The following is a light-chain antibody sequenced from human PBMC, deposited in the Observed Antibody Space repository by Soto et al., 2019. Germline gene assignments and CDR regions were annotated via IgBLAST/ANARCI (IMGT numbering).Light chain of an antibody. Sequence: EIVLTQSPGTLSLSPGERATLSCRASQSVSSSYLAWYQQKPGQAPRLLIYGASNRATGIPDRFSGSGSGTDFTLTISRLEPEDFAVYYCQQYGSSRWTFGHGTKVEIK. V-gene: IGKV3-20*01. CDR3: QQYGSSRWT. J-gene: IGKJ1*01. CDR1: QSVSSSY. CDR2: GAS.